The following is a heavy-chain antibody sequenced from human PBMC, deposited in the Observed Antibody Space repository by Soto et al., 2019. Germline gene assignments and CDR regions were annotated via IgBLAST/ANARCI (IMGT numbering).Heavy chain of an antibody. J-gene: IGHJ4*02. CDR1: GFTFSSYA. CDR3: AKFFVETGGSSGWPWTFHY. D-gene: IGHD6-25*01. V-gene: IGHV3-23*01. CDR2: ISGSGGTT. Sequence: EVQLLESGGGLVQPGRSLRLSCAASGFTFSSYAMSWVRQAPGKGLEWVSAISGSGGTTYYAASVKGRFTISRDNSKNTLFLQMNSRRAEDSAVYYCAKFFVETGGSSGWPWTFHYWGQVTLVTVSS.